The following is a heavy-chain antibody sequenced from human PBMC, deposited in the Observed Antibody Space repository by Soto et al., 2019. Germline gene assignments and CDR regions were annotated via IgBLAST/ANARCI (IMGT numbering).Heavy chain of an antibody. CDR3: ARVEAVAGLYNYHGLDV. D-gene: IGHD6-19*01. CDR1: GGTFSNYA. CDR2: IVPIFGTT. V-gene: IGHV1-69*12. Sequence: QVQLVQSGAEVKKPGSSVKVSCKVSGGTFSNYAIDWVRLAPGHGLEWMGGIVPIFGTTYYTQKFQGRATFIADDATSPAYLEMSSLRSEDTAISYCARVEAVAGLYNYHGLDVWGQGTAVTVSS. J-gene: IGHJ6*02.